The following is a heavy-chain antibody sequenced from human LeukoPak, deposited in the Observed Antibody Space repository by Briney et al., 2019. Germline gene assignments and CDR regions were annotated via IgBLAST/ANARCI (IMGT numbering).Heavy chain of an antibody. CDR1: GFTFSGSA. V-gene: IGHV3-73*01. CDR2: IRSKANSYAT. J-gene: IGHJ6*02. D-gene: IGHD3-10*01. CDR3: TRGAVWPGRPDYYYYGMDV. Sequence: GGSLRLSCAASGFTFSGSAMHWVRQASGKGLEWVGRIRSKANSYATAYAASVKGRFTISRDDSKSTAYLQMNSLKTEDTAVYYCTRGAVWPGRPDYYYYGMDVWGQGTTVTVSS.